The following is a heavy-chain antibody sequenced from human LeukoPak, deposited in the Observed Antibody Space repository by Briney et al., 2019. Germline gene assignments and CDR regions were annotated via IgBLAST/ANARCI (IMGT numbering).Heavy chain of an antibody. J-gene: IGHJ5*02. D-gene: IGHD1-1*01. Sequence: ASVKVSRKASGYTFRSHDINWVRQATGQGLEWMGWVSPKTGRTGYAQKFQGRVYMTTNASLSTAYMELSSLGSDDTAVYFCARESERNDGWFDPWGQGTLVTVSS. V-gene: IGHV1-8*01. CDR2: VSPKTGRT. CDR1: GYTFRSHD. CDR3: ARESERNDGWFDP.